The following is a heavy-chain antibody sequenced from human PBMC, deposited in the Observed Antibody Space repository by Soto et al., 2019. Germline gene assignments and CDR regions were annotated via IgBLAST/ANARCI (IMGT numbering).Heavy chain of an antibody. V-gene: IGHV3-21*01. CDR3: ARAASGSYSDAFDI. CDR2: ISSSSSYI. D-gene: IGHD1-26*01. J-gene: IGHJ3*02. CDR1: GFTFSSYS. Sequence: GSLRLSCAASGFTFSSYSMNWVRQAPGKGLEWVSSISSSSSYIYYADSVKGRFTISRDNAKNSLYLQMNSLRAEDTAVYYCARAASGSYSDAFDIWGQGTMVTVSS.